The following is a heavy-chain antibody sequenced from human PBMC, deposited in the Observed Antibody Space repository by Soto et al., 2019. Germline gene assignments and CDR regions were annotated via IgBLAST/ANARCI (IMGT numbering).Heavy chain of an antibody. V-gene: IGHV4-59*01. D-gene: IGHD3-10*01. CDR2: VYFSGST. J-gene: IGHJ4*02. CDR1: GGSLSSYY. CDR3: ARTYYYGSGSLYYFDY. Sequence: SETLSLTCTVSGGSLSSYYWTWIRQSPGKGLEWIGYVYFSGSTNYNPSLKSRVTISVDTSKNQFSLKLSSVTAADTAVYYCARTYYYGSGSLYYFDYWGQGALVTVSS.